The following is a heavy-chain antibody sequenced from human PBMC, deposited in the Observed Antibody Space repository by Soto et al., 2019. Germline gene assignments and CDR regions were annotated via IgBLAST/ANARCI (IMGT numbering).Heavy chain of an antibody. CDR3: ARDQSGAADV. D-gene: IGHD7-27*01. J-gene: IGHJ3*01. V-gene: IGHV4-4*07. CDR1: GDSISNYQ. Sequence: QAQLQESGPGLVEPSETLSLTCTVSGDSISNYQWSWIRQSAGKGLEWIGRISATGRTNYISSLKSRISLSLDASKNQFSLNLKFVTAADTAVYFCARDQSGAADVWGQGTMVTVS. CDR2: ISATGRT.